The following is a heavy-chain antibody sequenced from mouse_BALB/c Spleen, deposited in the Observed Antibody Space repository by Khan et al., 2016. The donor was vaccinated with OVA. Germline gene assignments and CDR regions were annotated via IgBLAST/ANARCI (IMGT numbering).Heavy chain of an antibody. CDR1: GFTFSSYT. Sequence: EVQLVESGGDLVKPGGSLKLSCTASGFTFSSYTMSWVRQTPEKRLEWVATITSGGGYTYYPDSVKGRFTISRDNAKNTLYLQMSSLKSEDTAMYYCTASYWGQGTLVTVSA. CDR3: TASY. CDR2: ITSGGGYT. J-gene: IGHJ3*01. V-gene: IGHV5-6-4*01.